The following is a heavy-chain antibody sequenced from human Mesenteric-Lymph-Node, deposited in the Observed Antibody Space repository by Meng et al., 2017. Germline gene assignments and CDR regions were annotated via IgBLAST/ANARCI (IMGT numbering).Heavy chain of an antibody. CDR3: AREGVPMYSSGWPDAFDI. V-gene: IGHV3-30*04. J-gene: IGHJ3*02. D-gene: IGHD6-19*01. Sequence: GESLKISCAASGFTFSSYAMHWVRQAPGKGLEWVAVISYDGSNKYYADSVKGRFTISRDNSKNTLYLQMNSPRAEDTAVYYCAREGVPMYSSGWPDAFDIWGQGTMVTVSS. CDR2: ISYDGSNK. CDR1: GFTFSSYA.